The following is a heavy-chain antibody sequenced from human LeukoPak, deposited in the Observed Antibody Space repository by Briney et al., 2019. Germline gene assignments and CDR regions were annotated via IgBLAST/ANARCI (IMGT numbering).Heavy chain of an antibody. V-gene: IGHV3-21*01. Sequence: AESLRLSCAASGFTFSSYSMNWVRQAPGQGLEWDSSISSSSSYIYYEDSVKRRFTISRDNAKNSLHLQMNSLRAEDTAVYYCARTYYYDSEAGMDVWGQGTTVTVSS. CDR3: ARTYYYDSEAGMDV. CDR2: ISSSSSYI. D-gene: IGHD3-22*01. CDR1: GFTFSSYS. J-gene: IGHJ6*02.